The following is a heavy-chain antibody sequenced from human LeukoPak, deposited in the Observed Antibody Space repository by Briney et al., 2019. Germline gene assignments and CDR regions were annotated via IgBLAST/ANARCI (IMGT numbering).Heavy chain of an antibody. CDR2: FYYSGST. Sequence: SETLSLTCTVSGGSISKYYWSWIRQPPGKGLECIGYFYYSGSTNYNPSLKSRVTISVDTSKSQFSLKLTSVTAADTAVYYCARLGQPNAFDIWGQGTMVTVSP. D-gene: IGHD3-16*01. CDR3: ARLGQPNAFDI. CDR1: GGSISKYY. V-gene: IGHV4-59*08. J-gene: IGHJ3*02.